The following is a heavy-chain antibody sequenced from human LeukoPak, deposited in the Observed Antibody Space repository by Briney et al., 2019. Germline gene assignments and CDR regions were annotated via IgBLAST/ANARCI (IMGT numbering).Heavy chain of an antibody. D-gene: IGHD2-8*01. CDR2: IYYTGST. Sequence: SETLSLTCTVSGGSVSSYYWNWIRQSPGKGLEWIGYIYYTGSTNYNPSLRSRVTISVDTSKNQFSLKLSSVNAADTAVYYCARKANDWLDPWGQGTLVTVSS. CDR3: ARKANDWLDP. V-gene: IGHV4-59*02. CDR1: GGSVSSYY. J-gene: IGHJ5*02.